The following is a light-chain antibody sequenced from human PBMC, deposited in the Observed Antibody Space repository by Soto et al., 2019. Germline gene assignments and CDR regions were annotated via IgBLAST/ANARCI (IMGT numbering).Light chain of an antibody. CDR3: QQYNNWRGT. J-gene: IGKJ1*01. CDR1: QSVGSN. CDR2: DAS. Sequence: IVLTHSPCTLSLSAGERATLSWRASQSVGSNLAWYQQKHGQAPRLLIYDASNRATGIPARFSGSGYGTDFNLTISSLQSEDFAVYYCQQYNNWRGTFGQGTKVDI. V-gene: IGKV3D-15*01.